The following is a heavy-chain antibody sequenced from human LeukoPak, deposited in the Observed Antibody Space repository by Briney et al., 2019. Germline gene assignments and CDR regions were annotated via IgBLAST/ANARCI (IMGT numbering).Heavy chain of an antibody. D-gene: IGHD3-10*01. V-gene: IGHV4-59*01. CDR1: GGSISSYY. CDR3: ARDRIYGSGSDHFDY. J-gene: IGHJ4*02. Sequence: SETLSLTCTVSGGSISSYYWSWIRQPPGKGLEWIGYIYYSGNTNYNPSLKSRVSISVDKSKNQFSLKLSSVTAADTAVYYCARDRIYGSGSDHFDYWGQGTLVTVSS. CDR2: IYYSGNT.